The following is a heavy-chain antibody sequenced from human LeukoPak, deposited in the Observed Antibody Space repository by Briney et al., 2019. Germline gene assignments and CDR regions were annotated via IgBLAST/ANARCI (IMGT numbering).Heavy chain of an antibody. CDR1: GFIFSHFG. D-gene: IGHD3-10*01. CDR3: ARDSYLIKTCLDY. Sequence: QPGGSLRLSCATSGFIFSHFGMHWVRQAPGKGLEWVAAIQSDGSQEYFADSVKGRSTISRDKSKSTMYLQIDTLRAEDTAVYYCARDSYLIKTCLDYWGQGTLVTVSS. V-gene: IGHV3-33*01. J-gene: IGHJ4*02. CDR2: IQSDGSQE.